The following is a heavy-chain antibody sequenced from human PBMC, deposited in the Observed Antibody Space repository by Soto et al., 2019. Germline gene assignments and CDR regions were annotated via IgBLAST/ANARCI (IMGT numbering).Heavy chain of an antibody. CDR1: GFTFSSYG. J-gene: IGHJ4*02. Sequence: GGSLRLSCAASGFTFSSYGMHWVRQAPGKGLEWVAVISDDGSNKYYTDSVKGRFTISRDNSNNTLYLQMNSLRAEDTAVYYCTKGRYFDLLPYYFDYWGQGTLVTVSS. D-gene: IGHD3-9*01. V-gene: IGHV3-30*18. CDR3: TKGRYFDLLPYYFDY. CDR2: ISDDGSNK.